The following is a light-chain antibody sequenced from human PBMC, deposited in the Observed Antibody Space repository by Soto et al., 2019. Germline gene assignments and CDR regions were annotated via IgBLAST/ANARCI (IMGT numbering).Light chain of an antibody. Sequence: QSVLTQPPSVSGAPGQRVTISCTGSSSNIGAGYDVHWYQQLPGTAPKLLIYGNSNRPSGVPDRFSGPKSGTSASLAITGLRAEDEADYYCQSYDSGLSGVVFGGGTKLTVL. CDR1: SSNIGAGYD. CDR2: GNS. J-gene: IGLJ2*01. V-gene: IGLV1-40*01. CDR3: QSYDSGLSGVV.